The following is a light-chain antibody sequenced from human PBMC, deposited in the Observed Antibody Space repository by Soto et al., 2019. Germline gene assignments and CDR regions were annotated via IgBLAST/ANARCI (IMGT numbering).Light chain of an antibody. Sequence: EVVLTQSPGTLSLSPGERATLSCRASQSVSSSQLAWFQQKPGQAPRLLIYAASSRAAGIPDRFSGSGSGTDFTLTISSLQSEDFAVYYCQQYKNWPHTFGQGTKVDIK. V-gene: IGKV3-20*01. J-gene: IGKJ1*01. CDR2: AAS. CDR3: QQYKNWPHT. CDR1: QSVSSSQ.